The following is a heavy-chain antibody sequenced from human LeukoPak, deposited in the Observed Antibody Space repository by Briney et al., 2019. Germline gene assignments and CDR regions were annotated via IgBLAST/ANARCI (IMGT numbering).Heavy chain of an antibody. CDR1: GGSISSGGYY. D-gene: IGHD2-15*01. J-gene: IGHJ4*02. V-gene: IGHV4-31*03. CDR2: IYYSGST. CDR3: ARSRHCSGGSCYSGELDY. Sequence: SETLSLTCTVSGGSISSGGYYWRWIRQHPGKGLEWIGYIYYSGSTYYNPSLKSRDTISVDTSKNQFSLKLSSVTAADTAVYYCARSRHCSGGSCYSGELDYWGQGTLVTVSS.